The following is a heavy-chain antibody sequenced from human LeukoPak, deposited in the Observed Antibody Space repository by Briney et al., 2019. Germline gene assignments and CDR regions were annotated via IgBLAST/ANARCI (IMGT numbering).Heavy chain of an antibody. D-gene: IGHD6-19*01. CDR1: GGSFSGYY. Sequence: SETLSLTCAVYGGSFSGYYWSWLRQPPGKGLEWIGEINHSGSTNYNPSLKSRVTISVDTSKNQFSLKLSSVTAADTAVYYCARYRSGWPNYFDYWGQGTLVTVSS. CDR2: INHSGST. V-gene: IGHV4-34*01. CDR3: ARYRSGWPNYFDY. J-gene: IGHJ4*02.